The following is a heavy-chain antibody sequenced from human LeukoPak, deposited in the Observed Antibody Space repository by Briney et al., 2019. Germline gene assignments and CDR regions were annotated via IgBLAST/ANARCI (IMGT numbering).Heavy chain of an antibody. Sequence: PGGSLRLSCAASGFTFSSYSMNWVRQAQGKGLEGVSYISSSSSTIYYADSVKGRFTISRDNAKNSLYLQMNSLRAEDTAVYYCAKSLVPAAKGYFDYWGQGTLVTVSS. V-gene: IGHV3-48*01. CDR1: GFTFSSYS. D-gene: IGHD2-2*01. J-gene: IGHJ4*02. CDR3: AKSLVPAAKGYFDY. CDR2: ISSSSSTI.